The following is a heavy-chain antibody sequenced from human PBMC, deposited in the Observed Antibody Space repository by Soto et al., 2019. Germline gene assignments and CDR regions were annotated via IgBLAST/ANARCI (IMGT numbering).Heavy chain of an antibody. CDR1: GGAVSSYY. J-gene: IGHJ4*02. CDR2: IYYSGST. Sequence: PSETLCLTCTVAGGAVSSYYWSWIRQPPGKGLEWIGYIYYSGSTNYNPSLKSRVTISVDTSKNQFSLKLSSVTAADTAVYYCARLWGWSVEYSGQGTLVTVSS. CDR3: ARLWGWSVEY. D-gene: IGHD3-16*01. V-gene: IGHV4-59*08.